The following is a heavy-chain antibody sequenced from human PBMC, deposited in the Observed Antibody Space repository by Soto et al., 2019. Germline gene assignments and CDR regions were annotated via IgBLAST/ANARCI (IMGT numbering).Heavy chain of an antibody. CDR2: IWYDGSNK. Sequence: QAQLVESGGGVVQPGRSLRLSCAASGFIFNEYGMHWVRQAPGKGLEWVAVIWYDGSNKYYADSVKGRFTFSRDNSKNTMSLQMNSLRAEDAAVYYCARWGCSGSNCNLNQRSFDLWGQGTLGTVSS. CDR3: ARWGCSGSNCNLNQRSFDL. CDR1: GFIFNEYG. J-gene: IGHJ4*02. V-gene: IGHV3-33*03. D-gene: IGHD2-15*01.